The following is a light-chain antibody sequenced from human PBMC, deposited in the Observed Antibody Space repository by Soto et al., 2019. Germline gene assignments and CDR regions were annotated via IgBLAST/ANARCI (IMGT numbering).Light chain of an antibody. CDR1: MRDVGAYNL. CDR3: SAYTARSTLV. V-gene: IGLV2-14*01. Sequence: QSALTRPASVSGSAGQSITISCSGTMRDVGAYNLVSWYQQHPGTAPKLIIYEVRNRPSGISSRFSGSRPGNTASLTISGLQSEDEGDYYCSAYTARSTLVFGGGTKVTVL. CDR2: EVR. J-gene: IGLJ3*02.